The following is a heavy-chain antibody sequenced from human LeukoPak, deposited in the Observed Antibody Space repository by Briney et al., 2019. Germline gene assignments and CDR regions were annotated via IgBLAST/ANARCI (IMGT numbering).Heavy chain of an antibody. V-gene: IGHV1-69*13. J-gene: IGHJ6*02. CDR1: GGTFSSYA. Sequence: ASVKVSCKASGGTFSSYAISWVRQAPGQGLEWMGGIIPIFGTANYAQKFQGRVTITADESTSTAYMELSSLRSEDTAVYYCARDSRIAAAGTDYYGMDVWGQGTTVTVSS. CDR2: IIPIFGTA. CDR3: ARDSRIAAAGTDYYGMDV. D-gene: IGHD6-13*01.